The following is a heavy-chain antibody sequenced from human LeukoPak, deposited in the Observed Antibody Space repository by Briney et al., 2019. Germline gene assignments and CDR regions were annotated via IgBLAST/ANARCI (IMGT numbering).Heavy chain of an antibody. J-gene: IGHJ4*02. D-gene: IGHD2-2*02. Sequence: SETLSLTCTVSGGSISSGDYYWRWIRQPPGTGLEWIGYIYYSGSTYYNPSLKSRVTISVDTSKNQFSLKLSSVTAADTAVYYCARDEEYCSSTSCYKGNFDYWGQGTLVTVSS. CDR1: GGSISSGDYY. CDR2: IYYSGST. CDR3: ARDEEYCSSTSCYKGNFDY. V-gene: IGHV4-30-4*01.